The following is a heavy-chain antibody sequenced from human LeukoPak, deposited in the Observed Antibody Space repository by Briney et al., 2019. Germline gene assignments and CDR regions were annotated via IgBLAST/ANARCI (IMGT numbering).Heavy chain of an antibody. D-gene: IGHD3-10*01. Sequence: PSETLSLICAVYGGSFSGYHWNWIRQAPGKGLEWIGVINHNGNTNYNPSLKGRVTISVDTSKNQFSLKLNSVTAADTAVYYCTRRSYDSGSYYDGWYFDYWGQGTLVTVSS. CDR2: INHNGNT. CDR3: TRRSYDSGSYYDGWYFDY. CDR1: GGSFSGYH. V-gene: IGHV4-34*01. J-gene: IGHJ4*02.